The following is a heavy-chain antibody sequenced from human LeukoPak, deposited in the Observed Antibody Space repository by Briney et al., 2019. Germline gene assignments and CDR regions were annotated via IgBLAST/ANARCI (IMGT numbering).Heavy chain of an antibody. V-gene: IGHV3-64D*09. Sequence: ARGSLRLSCSASGFTFSSYTMHWVRQAPGKGLEYVSAISPNGGSTYYGDSVKGRFTISRDNSKKTLYLQMSSLRAEDTAVYYCVKTIAVAGNFDYWGQGTLVTVS. CDR2: ISPNGGST. J-gene: IGHJ4*02. CDR1: GFTFSSYT. D-gene: IGHD6-13*01. CDR3: VKTIAVAGNFDY.